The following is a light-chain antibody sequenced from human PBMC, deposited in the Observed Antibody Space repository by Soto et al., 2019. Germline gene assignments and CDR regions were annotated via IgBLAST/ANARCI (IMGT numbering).Light chain of an antibody. CDR3: QQRSNWPPFT. Sequence: EIVLTQSPATLSLSPGERATLSCRASQSVSSYLAWYQQKPGQAPRLLIYDASNRATGIPARFSGSGSGTDFTLTNSSLDPEDFAVYYCQQRSNWPPFTFGPGTKVDIK. J-gene: IGKJ3*01. CDR1: QSVSSY. CDR2: DAS. V-gene: IGKV3-11*01.